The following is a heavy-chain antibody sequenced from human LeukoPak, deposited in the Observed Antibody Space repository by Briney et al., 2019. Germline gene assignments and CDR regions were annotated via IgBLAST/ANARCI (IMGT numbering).Heavy chain of an antibody. J-gene: IGHJ3*02. CDR3: ARELGRNAFDI. Sequence: ASVKVSCKASGYTFTDNHMYWIRQAPGQGPECMGWVNPNSGGTNYAQKFQGRITMTRDTSISTAYMELNRLTSDDTAIYFSARELGRNAFDIWGQGTMVTVSP. V-gene: IGHV1-2*02. CDR2: VNPNSGGT. D-gene: IGHD7-27*01. CDR1: GYTFTDNH.